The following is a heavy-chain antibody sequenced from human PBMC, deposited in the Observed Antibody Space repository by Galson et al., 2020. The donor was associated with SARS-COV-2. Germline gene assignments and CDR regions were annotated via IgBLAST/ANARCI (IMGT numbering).Heavy chain of an antibody. CDR2: INDSGST. CDR1: GGSFSGYY. CDR3: ARASTVTMSLAWLDP. D-gene: IGHD4-17*01. V-gene: IGHV4-34*01. Sequence: SQASETLSLTCAVYGGSFSGYYWNWIRQPPGKGLEWVGEINDSGSTSYNPSLKSRVTISVDTSKNQFSLNLNSVTAADTAVYYCARASTVTMSLAWLDPWGQGTPVTVSS. J-gene: IGHJ5*02.